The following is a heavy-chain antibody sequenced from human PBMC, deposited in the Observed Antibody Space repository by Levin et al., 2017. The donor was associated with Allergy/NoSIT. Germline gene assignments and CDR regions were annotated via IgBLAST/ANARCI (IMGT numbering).Heavy chain of an antibody. J-gene: IGHJ4*02. CDR2: IYTGGGT. V-gene: IGHV3-53*01. CDR1: GFTVSSSY. CDR3: AAVGTGSPSTSRYYFDY. Sequence: GGSLRLSCAASGFTVSSSYMSWVRQAPGKGLEWVSIIYTGGGTHYTGSVKGRFSISREKSKNTLYLQLNSLRVEDTAVYYCAAVGTGSPSTSRYYFDYWGQGTLVTVSS. D-gene: IGHD1-1*01.